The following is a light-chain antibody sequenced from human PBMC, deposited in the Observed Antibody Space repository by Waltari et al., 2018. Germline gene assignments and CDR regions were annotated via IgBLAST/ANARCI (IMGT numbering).Light chain of an antibody. CDR2: DVN. Sequence: QSALTQPASVSGSPGQSITISCTGTSSDVGGYNYVSWYQHHPGKAPKIMIYDVNDRPSGVSNRFSGSKSGNTASLTISGLQAEGEADYYCSSYRRSDIVVFGGGTKLTVL. V-gene: IGLV2-14*03. J-gene: IGLJ2*01. CDR3: SSYRRSDIVV. CDR1: SSDVGGYNY.